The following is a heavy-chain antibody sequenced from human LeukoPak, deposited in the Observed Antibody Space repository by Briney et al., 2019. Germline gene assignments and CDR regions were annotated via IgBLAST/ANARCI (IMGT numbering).Heavy chain of an antibody. V-gene: IGHV3-53*01. J-gene: IGHJ4*02. CDR1: GFTVSSSY. CDR2: VYSGGST. D-gene: IGHD6-19*01. CDR3: ASPKQYSSGWRSFDY. Sequence: PGGSLRLSCVASGFTVSSSYMSWVRQAPGKGLEWVSVVYSGGSTYYADSVKGRFTISRDNSKNTLYLQMNSLRAEDTAVYYCASPKQYSSGWRSFDYWGQGTLVTVSS.